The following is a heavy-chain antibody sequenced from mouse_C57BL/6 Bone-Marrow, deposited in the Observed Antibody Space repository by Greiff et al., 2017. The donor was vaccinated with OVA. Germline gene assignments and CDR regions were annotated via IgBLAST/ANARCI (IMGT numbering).Heavy chain of an antibody. V-gene: IGHV10-1*01. CDR3: VRNAYGSSSFDAMDY. CDR1: GFSFNTYA. Sequence: EVQLVESGGGLVQPKGSLKLSCAASGFSFNTYAMNWVRQAPGKGLEWVARLRSKSNNYATYYADSVKDRFTISRDDSESILYLQMNNLKNEDTAMYYCVRNAYGSSSFDAMDYWGQGTSVTVSS. J-gene: IGHJ4*01. D-gene: IGHD1-1*01. CDR2: LRSKSNNYAT.